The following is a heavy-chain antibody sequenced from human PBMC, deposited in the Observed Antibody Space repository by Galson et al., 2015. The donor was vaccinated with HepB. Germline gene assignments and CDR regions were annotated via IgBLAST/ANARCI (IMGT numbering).Heavy chain of an antibody. CDR2: INRDGNEE. D-gene: IGHD5-12*01. CDR1: GFTFSNNW. CDR3: ARRYAGYNSGWGTFDW. Sequence: SLRLSCAASGFTFSNNWMTWVRQAPGKGLEWVANINRDGNEEQYVDSLKGRFTISRDNAKRSLYLEMNSLRAEDTATYYCARRYAGYNSGWGTFDWWGQGTLVTVSS. V-gene: IGHV3-7*03. J-gene: IGHJ5*01.